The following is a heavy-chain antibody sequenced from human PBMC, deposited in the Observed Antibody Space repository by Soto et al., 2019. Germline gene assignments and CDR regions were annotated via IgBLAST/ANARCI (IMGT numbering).Heavy chain of an antibody. CDR1: GYSFTSYW. CDR3: ARASNSVYYYYGMDV. V-gene: IGHV5-51*01. Sequence: GESLKISCKGSGYSFTSYWIGWVRQMPGKGLEWMGIIYPGDSDTRYSPSFQGQVTISADKSISTAYLQWSSLKASDTAMYYCARASNSVYYYYGMDVWGQGTTVTVSS. J-gene: IGHJ6*02. D-gene: IGHD6-6*01. CDR2: IYPGDSDT.